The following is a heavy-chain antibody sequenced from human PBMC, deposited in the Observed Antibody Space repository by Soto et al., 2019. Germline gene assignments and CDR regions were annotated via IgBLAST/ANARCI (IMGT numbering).Heavy chain of an antibody. D-gene: IGHD3-22*01. V-gene: IGHV1-69*13. CDR3: ARVGGAYYYDTSGYYYAY. CDR2: IIPIFGTA. Sequence: SVKVSCKASGGTFSSYAISWVRQAPGQGLEWMGGIIPIFGTANYAQKFQGRVTITADESTSTAYMELSSLRSEDTAVYYCARVGGAYYYDTSGYYYAYSGQGTLFTVSS. J-gene: IGHJ1*01. CDR1: GGTFSSYA.